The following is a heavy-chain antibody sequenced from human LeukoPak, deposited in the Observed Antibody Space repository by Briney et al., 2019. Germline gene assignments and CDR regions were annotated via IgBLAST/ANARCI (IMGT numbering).Heavy chain of an antibody. Sequence: PSETLSLTCTVSGGSISSYYWSWIRPPPGKGLEWIGYIYYSGSTNYNPSLKSRVTISVDTSKHQFSLKLSSVTAADTAVYYCARTGGYYSPSAFDIWGQGTMVTVSS. V-gene: IGHV4-59*01. CDR3: ARTGGYYSPSAFDI. D-gene: IGHD3-22*01. CDR1: GGSISSYY. CDR2: IYYSGST. J-gene: IGHJ3*02.